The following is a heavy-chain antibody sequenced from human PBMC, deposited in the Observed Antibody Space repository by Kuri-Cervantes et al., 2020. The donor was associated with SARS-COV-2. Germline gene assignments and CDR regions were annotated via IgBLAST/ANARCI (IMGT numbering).Heavy chain of an antibody. CDR3: AGDLDSSGYGYYYYGMDV. CDR1: GYTFTGYY. D-gene: IGHD3-22*01. J-gene: IGHJ6*02. V-gene: IGHV1-2*04. CDR2: INPNSGGT. Sequence: ASVKVSCKASGYTFTGYYMHWVRQAPGQGLEWMGWINPNSGGTNYAQKFQGWVTLTGDTSISTAYMELSRLRSDDTAVYYCAGDLDSSGYGYYYYGMDVWGQGTTVTVSS.